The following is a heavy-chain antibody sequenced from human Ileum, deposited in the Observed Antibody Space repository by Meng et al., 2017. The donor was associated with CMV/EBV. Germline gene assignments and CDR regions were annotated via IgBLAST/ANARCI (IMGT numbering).Heavy chain of an antibody. Sequence: SQTLSLTCAISGDSVSSNSAARNWIRQSPSRGLEWLGRTYYRSKWYREYAVSVKSRITINPDTSNNQFSLQLNSLTPEDTAIYYCARSSTRKFDPWGQGTLVTVSS. D-gene: IGHD1-14*01. CDR3: ARSSTRKFDP. CDR2: TYYRSKWYR. CDR1: GDSVSSNSAA. J-gene: IGHJ5*02. V-gene: IGHV6-1*01.